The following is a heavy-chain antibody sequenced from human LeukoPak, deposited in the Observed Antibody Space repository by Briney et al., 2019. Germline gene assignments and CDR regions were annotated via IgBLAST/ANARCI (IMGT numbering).Heavy chain of an antibody. CDR3: VKGVGYGGMDV. D-gene: IGHD2-8*01. CDR2: ISYDGSNK. J-gene: IGHJ6*02. V-gene: IGHV3-30-3*01. Sequence: QSGGSLRLSCAASGFTFSSYAMHWVRQAPGKGLEWVAVISYDGSNKYYADSVKGRFTISRDNSKNTVYVQMNSLRAEDTAVYYCVKGVGYGGMDVWGQGTTVTVSS. CDR1: GFTFSSYA.